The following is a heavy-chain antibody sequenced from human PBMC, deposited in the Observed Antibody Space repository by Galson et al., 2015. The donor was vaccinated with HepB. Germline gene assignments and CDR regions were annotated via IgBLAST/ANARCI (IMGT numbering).Heavy chain of an antibody. CDR2: INWNGGSI. Sequence: SLRLSCAASGFNFDDYGMTWVRQAPGKGLEWVSNINWNGGSIGYADSVKGRFTISRDNAKKSLYLQMNSLRADDTAFYYCARGNDFDYWGQGTLVTVSS. CDR3: ARGNDFDY. J-gene: IGHJ4*02. CDR1: GFNFDDYG. V-gene: IGHV3-20*04.